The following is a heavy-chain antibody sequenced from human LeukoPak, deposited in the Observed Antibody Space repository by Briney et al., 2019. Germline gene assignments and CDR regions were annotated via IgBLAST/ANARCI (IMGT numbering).Heavy chain of an antibody. CDR3: AKNIYYDSSGYSQPSYYYYGMDV. D-gene: IGHD3-22*01. J-gene: IGHJ6*02. V-gene: IGHV3-23*01. Sequence: ETLSLTCTVSGGSMSSRSYSWGWIRQPPGKGLEWVSTISGGGGSTYYADSVKGRFTISRDNSKNTLYLQMNSLRAEDTAVYYCAKNIYYDSSGYSQPSYYYYGMDVWGQGTTVTVSS. CDR2: ISGGGGST. CDR1: GGSMSSRSYS.